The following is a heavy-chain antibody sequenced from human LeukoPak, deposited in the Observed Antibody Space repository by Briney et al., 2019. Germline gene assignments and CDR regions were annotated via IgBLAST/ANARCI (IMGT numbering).Heavy chain of an antibody. D-gene: IGHD5-24*01. J-gene: IGHJ4*02. CDR3: AREGKWLQLRYFDY. CDR1: GFTVSSIH. V-gene: IGHV3-53*01. CDR2: TYIGGNS. Sequence: GGSLRLSCAASGFTVSSIHMVWVRQAPGKGLEWVSVTYIGGNSYYADSVKGRFIISRDISKNTLYLQMNSLRAEDTAVYYCAREGKWLQLRYFDYWGQGTLVTVSS.